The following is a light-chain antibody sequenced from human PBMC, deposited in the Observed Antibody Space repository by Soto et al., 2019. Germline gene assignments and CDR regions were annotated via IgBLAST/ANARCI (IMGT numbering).Light chain of an antibody. CDR3: QQYNSYWT. V-gene: IGKV1-5*03. CDR2: KAS. CDR1: QSISSW. J-gene: IGKJ1*01. Sequence: IQMTQSTSTLSASVGDRVTITCRASQSISSWLAWYQQKPGKAPKLLIYKASSLESGVPSRFSGSGSGTEFTLTISNLQPDDFATYYCQQYNSYWTFGQGTKVAI.